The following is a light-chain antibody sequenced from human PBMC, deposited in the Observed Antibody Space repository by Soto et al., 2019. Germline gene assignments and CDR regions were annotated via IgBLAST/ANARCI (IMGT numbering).Light chain of an antibody. J-gene: IGKJ5*01. CDR1: QSIDSY. Sequence: DIQMTQSPSSLSASVGDRVTITCRTSQSIDSYLNWYQQRPGEAPKLLIYTASSLQSGVPSRFSGGGSGTNFTLTIRILQPANFATYYGKQSNRSPPLGQGTRREIK. CDR2: TAS. CDR3: KQSNRSPP. V-gene: IGKV1-39*01.